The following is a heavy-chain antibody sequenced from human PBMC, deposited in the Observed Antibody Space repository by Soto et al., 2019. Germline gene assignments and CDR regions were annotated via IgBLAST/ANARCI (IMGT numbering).Heavy chain of an antibody. Sequence: LRLSCAASGLTFSSFAMSWVRQAPGKGLEWVSGISGSGGSTYHADSVKGRFIISRDNSKNALYLQMNSVRAEDTAVYYCAKGHSSSPSPQYYYYGMDVWGQGTTVTVSS. CDR2: ISGSGGST. CDR3: AKGHSSSPSPQYYYYGMDV. V-gene: IGHV3-23*01. J-gene: IGHJ6*02. CDR1: GLTFSSFA. D-gene: IGHD6-13*01.